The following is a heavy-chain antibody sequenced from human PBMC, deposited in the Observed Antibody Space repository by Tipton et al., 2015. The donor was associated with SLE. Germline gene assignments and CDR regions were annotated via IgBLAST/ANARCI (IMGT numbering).Heavy chain of an antibody. J-gene: IGHJ4*02. V-gene: IGHV3-48*03. D-gene: IGHD2-21*01. CDR1: GFTFSTYE. CDR2: IKGDGSLK. CDR3: AREVVLPNYFDF. Sequence: SLRLSCAASGFTFSTYEMHWVRQAPGKVLEWISYIKGDGSLKLYANSVRGRCTISRDNAHNSLYLQKDSLWVEDTAVYYCAREVVLPNYFDFWGQGVLVTVSS.